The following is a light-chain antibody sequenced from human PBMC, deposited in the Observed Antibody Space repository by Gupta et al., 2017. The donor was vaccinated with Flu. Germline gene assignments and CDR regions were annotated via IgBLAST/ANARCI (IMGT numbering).Light chain of an antibody. J-gene: IGLJ1*01. V-gene: IGLV1-44*01. CDR3: AAWDDTLNGLV. Sequence: QSVLTQPPSASGTPGQRVTIYCSGSSSNIGDNSVNWYQQLPGTAPRLLIHTTAQRPSGVPARFSGSKSGTSASLAISGLQSEDEAHYYCAAWDDTLNGLVFGTGTKVTVL. CDR2: TTA. CDR1: SSNIGDNS.